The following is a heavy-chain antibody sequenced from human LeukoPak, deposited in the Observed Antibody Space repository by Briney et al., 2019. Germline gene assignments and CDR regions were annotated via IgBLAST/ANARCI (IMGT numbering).Heavy chain of an antibody. CDR3: AXXVXXGXXSGXXXXFWXNGMDV. CDR1: GYSFTNYW. CDR2: IDPSDSYV. Sequence: GESLKISCKASGYSFTNYWISWVRQMPGRGLEWVGRIDPSDSYVNYSPSFRGHVTMSVDKSISTGFLQWGDLQASDTATYYCAXXVXXGXXSGXXXXFWXNGMDVWGQGTTVTVSS. J-gene: IGHJ6*02. V-gene: IGHV5-10-1*01. D-gene: IGHD3-16*01.